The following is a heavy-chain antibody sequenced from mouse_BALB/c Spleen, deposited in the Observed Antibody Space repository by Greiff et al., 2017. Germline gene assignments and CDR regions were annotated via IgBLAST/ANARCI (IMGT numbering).Heavy chain of an antibody. CDR2: ISYDGSN. CDR3: ARDYYRYEAWFAY. CDR1: GYSITSGYY. V-gene: IGHV3-6*02. Sequence: EVQRVESGPGLVKPSQSLSFTCSVTGYSITSGYYWNWIRQFPGNKLEWMGYISYDGSNNYNPSLKNRISITRDTSKNQFFLKLNSVTTEDTATYYCARDYYRYEAWFAYWGQGTLVTVSA. D-gene: IGHD2-14*01. J-gene: IGHJ3*01.